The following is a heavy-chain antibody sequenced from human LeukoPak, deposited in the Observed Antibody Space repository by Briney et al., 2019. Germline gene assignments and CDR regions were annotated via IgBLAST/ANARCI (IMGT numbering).Heavy chain of an antibody. Sequence: GASVKVSCKASGYTFTGYYMHWVRQAPGQGLEWMGWINPNSGGTNYAQKFQGRVTMTRDTSISTAYMELSRLRSDDTAVYYCARETTVTFSFDYWGQETLVTVSS. CDR3: ARETTVTFSFDY. J-gene: IGHJ4*02. D-gene: IGHD4-17*01. V-gene: IGHV1-2*02. CDR2: INPNSGGT. CDR1: GYTFTGYY.